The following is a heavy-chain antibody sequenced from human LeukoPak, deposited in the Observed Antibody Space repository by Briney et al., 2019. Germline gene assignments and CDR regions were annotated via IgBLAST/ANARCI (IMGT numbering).Heavy chain of an antibody. V-gene: IGHV1-18*01. CDR3: ARIVVPAASNYYYGMDV. Sequence: GASVTVSFKASGYTFTSYGISWVRQAPGQGLELMGWISAYNGNTNYAQKLQGRVTMTTDTSTSTAYMELRSLRSDDTAVYYCARIVVPAASNYYYGMDVWGQGTTVTVSS. CDR2: ISAYNGNT. J-gene: IGHJ6*02. CDR1: GYTFTSYG. D-gene: IGHD2-2*01.